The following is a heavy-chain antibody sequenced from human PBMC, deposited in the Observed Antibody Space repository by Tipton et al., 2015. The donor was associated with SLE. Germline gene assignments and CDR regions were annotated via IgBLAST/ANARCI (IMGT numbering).Heavy chain of an antibody. CDR3: SRRRYSSSSRPHWYFDL. J-gene: IGHJ2*01. V-gene: IGHV4-59*08. CDR1: GGSISSYY. D-gene: IGHD6-6*01. CDR2: IYYSGST. Sequence: TLSLTCTVSGGSISSYYWSWIRQPPGKGLEWIGYIYYSGSTNYNPSLKSRVTISVDTSKNQFSLKLSSVTAADTAVYYCSRRRYSSSSRPHWYFDLWGRGPLVTVSS.